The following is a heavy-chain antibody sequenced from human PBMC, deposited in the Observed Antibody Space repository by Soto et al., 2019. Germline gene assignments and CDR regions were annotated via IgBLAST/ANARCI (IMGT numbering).Heavy chain of an antibody. J-gene: IGHJ6*03. V-gene: IGHV1-8*01. CDR3: AREAGSGWTYYYYYMDV. CDR2: MNPNSGNT. CDR1: GYTFTSYD. Sequence: GASVKVSCKASGYTFTSYDINWVRQATGQGLEWMGWMNPNSGNTGYAQKFQGRVTMTRNTSISTAYMELSSLRSEDTAVYYCAREAGSGWTYYYYYMDVWGKGTTVTVSS. D-gene: IGHD6-19*01.